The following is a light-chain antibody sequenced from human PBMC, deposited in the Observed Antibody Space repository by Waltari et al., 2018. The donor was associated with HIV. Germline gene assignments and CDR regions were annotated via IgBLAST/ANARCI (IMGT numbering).Light chain of an antibody. CDR1: GPNIGTRP. Sequence: QSVLTQPPSASGTPGQRVTISCSGSGPNIGTRPVNWYQQLAGSAPKLLIYRSDLRPSGVPDRFSGSKSATSASLAISGLQSEDEATYYCASWDYSLNGVIFGGGTELTVL. V-gene: IGLV1-44*01. J-gene: IGLJ2*01. CDR2: RSD. CDR3: ASWDYSLNGVI.